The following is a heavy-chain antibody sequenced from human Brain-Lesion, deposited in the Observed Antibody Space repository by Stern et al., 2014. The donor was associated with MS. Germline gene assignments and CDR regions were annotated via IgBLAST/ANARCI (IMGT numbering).Heavy chain of an antibody. Sequence: VQLVESGGGVVQPGTSLRLSCAASGFTFSSYCMHWVRQAPGKGLEWVALAWYDGSTAYYTNSVKGRFTISRDNSQSNLSLQMNSLTAEDTAVYYCARGHIPYAYNYLFDYWGQGTLVTVSS. V-gene: IGHV3-33*01. CDR3: ARGHIPYAYNYLFDY. J-gene: IGHJ4*02. CDR1: GFTFSSYC. D-gene: IGHD5-24*01. CDR2: AWYDGSTA.